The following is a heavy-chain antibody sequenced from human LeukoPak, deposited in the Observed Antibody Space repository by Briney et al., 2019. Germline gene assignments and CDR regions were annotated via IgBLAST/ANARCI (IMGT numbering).Heavy chain of an antibody. J-gene: IGHJ4*02. CDR3: AILPARDTYYYDSSGYYRPGVH. CDR2: IYYSGST. CDR1: GGAISSSHYY. V-gene: IGHV4-39*07. D-gene: IGHD3-22*01. Sequence: SEALSLTCTVSGGAISSSHYYWGWIRQPPGKGLEWIGSIYYSGSTSYNSSLKSRVTISVDTSKNQFSPKLSSVTAADTAVYYCAILPARDTYYYDSSGYYRPGVHWGQGTLVTVSS.